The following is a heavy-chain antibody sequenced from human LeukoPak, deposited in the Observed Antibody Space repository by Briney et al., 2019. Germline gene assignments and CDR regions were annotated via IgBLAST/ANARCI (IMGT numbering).Heavy chain of an antibody. CDR1: GYTFTSYY. CDR3: ARAWRSTDWFDP. J-gene: IGHJ5*02. Sequence: GASVKVSSKASGYTFTSYYMHWVRQTPGQGLEWMGIINPSDDSTIYAQKFQGRVTVTRDTSTSTVYMELSSLRSEDTAVYFCARAWRSTDWFDPWGQGTLVTVSS. V-gene: IGHV1-46*01. D-gene: IGHD5/OR15-5a*01. CDR2: INPSDDST.